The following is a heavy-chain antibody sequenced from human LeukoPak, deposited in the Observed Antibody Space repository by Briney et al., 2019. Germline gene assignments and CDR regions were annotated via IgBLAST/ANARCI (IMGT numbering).Heavy chain of an antibody. CDR3: ANYWYP. CDR2: IKPDGTYT. Sequence: GGSLRLSCASSVFTFSSDCMYCVRQAPGRGPVWVSGIKPDGTYTHYTDSVKGRFTISRDDAKNTLYLQMNSLRVEDTAVYYCANYWYPWGPGTLVTVSS. V-gene: IGHV3-74*01. J-gene: IGHJ5*02. D-gene: IGHD2-8*02. CDR1: VFTFSSDC.